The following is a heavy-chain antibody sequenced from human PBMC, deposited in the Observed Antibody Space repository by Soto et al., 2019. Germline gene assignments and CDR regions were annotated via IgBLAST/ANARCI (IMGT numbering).Heavy chain of an antibody. D-gene: IGHD6-13*01. CDR3: ATAAAGTDWFDP. V-gene: IGHV1-46*01. CDR1: GYTFTSYY. J-gene: IGHJ5*02. CDR2: INPSGGST. Sequence: ASVKVSCKASGYTFTSYYMHWVRQAPGQGLEWMGIINPSGGSTSYAQKFQGRVTMTRDTSTSTVYMELSSLRSEDTAVYYCATAAAGTDWFDPWGQGTLVIVSS.